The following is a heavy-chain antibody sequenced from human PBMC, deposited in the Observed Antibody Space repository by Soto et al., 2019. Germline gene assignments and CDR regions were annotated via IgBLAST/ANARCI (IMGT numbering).Heavy chain of an antibody. CDR3: ARVRIPRVRGVIITSVAPFDF. J-gene: IGHJ4*02. D-gene: IGHD3-10*01. V-gene: IGHV1-18*01. CDR2: ISAYNGHT. CDR1: GYTFSTYG. Sequence: ASVKVSCKTSGYTFSTYGVSWVRQAPGQGLEWMGRISAYNGHTNYAQKFQGRVTMTTDTSTSAAYMELRSLRADDTAVYYCARVRIPRVRGVIITSVAPFDFWGQGTLVTVSS.